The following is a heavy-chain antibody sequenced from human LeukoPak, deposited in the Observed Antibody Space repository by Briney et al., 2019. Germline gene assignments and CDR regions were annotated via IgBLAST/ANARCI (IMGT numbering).Heavy chain of an antibody. CDR1: GASISSTFYS. V-gene: IGHV4-61*02. J-gene: IGHJ4*02. D-gene: IGHD3-10*01. CDR3: ARERIREIPSLDF. Sequence: SETLSLTCTVSGASISSTFYSWTWIQQPARQGLEFIGRFSISGSPNYNPSLKSRVNISMDTSKNQFSLRLTSVTAADTAIYFCARERIREIPSLDFWGQGTLVTVS. CDR2: FSISGSP.